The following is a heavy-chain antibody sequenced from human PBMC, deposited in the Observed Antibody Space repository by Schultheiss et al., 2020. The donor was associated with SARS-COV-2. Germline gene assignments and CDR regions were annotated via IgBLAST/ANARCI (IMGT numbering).Heavy chain of an antibody. Sequence: GGSLRLSCAASGFTFSNAWMNWVRQAPGKGLEWVAVIWYDGSNKYYADSVKGRFTISRDNSKNTLYLQMNSLRAEDTAVYYCARWSRPIDYWGQGTLVTVSS. CDR1: GFTFSNAW. CDR3: ARWSRPIDY. CDR2: IWYDGSNK. V-gene: IGHV3-33*08. J-gene: IGHJ4*02. D-gene: IGHD1-26*01.